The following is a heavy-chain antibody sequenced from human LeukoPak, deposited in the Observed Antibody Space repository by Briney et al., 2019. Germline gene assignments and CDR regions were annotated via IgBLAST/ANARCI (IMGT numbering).Heavy chain of an antibody. CDR2: ISDSGTT. CDR1: GDSPTIGLYL. V-gene: IGHV4-31*03. D-gene: IGHD2/OR15-2a*01. Sequence: SETLSLTCMVTGDSPTIGLYLWSWIRQHPGKGLEWIGYISDSGTTSYNPSLKSRVSLSVTTSNNQFSLRLSSVTAADQAVYYPARVAVVTSSPDAFDIWGQGTMVTVSS. CDR3: ARVAVVTSSPDAFDI. J-gene: IGHJ3*02.